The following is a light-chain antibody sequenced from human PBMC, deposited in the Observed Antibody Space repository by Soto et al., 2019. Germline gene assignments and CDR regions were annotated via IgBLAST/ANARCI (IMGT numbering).Light chain of an antibody. CDR3: LQDHDNSWT. CDR2: AAS. V-gene: IGKV1-6*01. CDR1: QGIESD. J-gene: IGKJ1*01. Sequence: AIQMTQSPSSLSASVGDRITITCRASQGIESDLSWYQQRPGKAPKLLIYAASNVHSGVPARFSGSRSSTEFPLTLSNLQPEDFASYYCLQDHDNSWTFGQGTKREIK.